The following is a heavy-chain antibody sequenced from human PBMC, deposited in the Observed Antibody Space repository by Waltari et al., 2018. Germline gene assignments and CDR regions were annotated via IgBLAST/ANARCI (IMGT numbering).Heavy chain of an antibody. CDR1: GGTFSSYA. J-gene: IGHJ4*02. D-gene: IGHD3-22*01. V-gene: IGHV1-69*15. CDR3: ARDASDYYDSSGYPDY. CDR2: IIPNFGTA. Sequence: QVQLVQSGAEVKKPGSSVKVSCKASGGTFSSYAISWVRKAPGQGLEWMGRIIPNFGTANHAQKFQGRVTITADESTSTAYMELSSLRSEDTAVYYCARDASDYYDSSGYPDYWGQGTLVTVSS.